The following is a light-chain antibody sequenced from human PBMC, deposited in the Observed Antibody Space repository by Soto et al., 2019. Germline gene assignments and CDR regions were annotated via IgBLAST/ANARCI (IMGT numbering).Light chain of an antibody. Sequence: TQSPSSLSAGVGERATLSCGASQGITNYLAWFQNKPGQAPRLLIYGASSRATGIPDRFSGSGSGTDLTLTISRLETEDFAVYYCQQYGSSPTWTFGQGTKVDIK. CDR2: GAS. J-gene: IGKJ1*01. CDR3: QQYGSSPTWT. V-gene: IGKV3-20*01. CDR1: QGITNY.